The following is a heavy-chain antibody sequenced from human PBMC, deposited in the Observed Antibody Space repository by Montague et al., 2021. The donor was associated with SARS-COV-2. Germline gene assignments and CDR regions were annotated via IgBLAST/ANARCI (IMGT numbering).Heavy chain of an antibody. D-gene: IGHD3-3*01. CDR2: ISRGSSYI. CDR1: GFTFSSYT. CDR3: ASSIPGSGVGDAFDV. V-gene: IGHV3-21*01. J-gene: IGHJ3*01. Sequence: ETLSLTCTVSGFTFSSYTLNWVRQAPGKGLEWVSSISRGSSYIHYADSVKGRFTISRDNAKNSLYLQMNSLRAEDAAVYYCASSIPGSGVGDAFDVWGQGTIVTVSS.